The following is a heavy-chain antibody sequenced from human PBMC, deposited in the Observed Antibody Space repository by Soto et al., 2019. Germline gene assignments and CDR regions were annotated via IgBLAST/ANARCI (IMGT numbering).Heavy chain of an antibody. CDR1: VGTFSSYA. Sequence: GASVKVSCKASVGTFSSYAISWVRQAPGQGLEWMGGIIPIFGTANYAQKFQGRVTITADYSTSTAYMELSSLRSEDTAVYYCARDSGRYFDWTPNYYGMDVWGQGTTVTVSS. CDR2: IIPIFGTA. V-gene: IGHV1-69*13. J-gene: IGHJ6*02. CDR3: ARDSGRYFDWTPNYYGMDV. D-gene: IGHD3-9*01.